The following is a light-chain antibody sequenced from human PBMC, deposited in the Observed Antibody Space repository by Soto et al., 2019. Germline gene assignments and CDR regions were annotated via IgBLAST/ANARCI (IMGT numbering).Light chain of an antibody. V-gene: IGLV9-49*01. CDR3: GADHGSGSNFVRV. CDR2: VGTGGIVG. Sequence: QPVLTQPPSASASLGASVTLTCTLSSGNSNYKVDWYQQRPGKGPRFGMRVGTGGIVGSKGDGIPDRFSVLGSGLNRYLTIKNIQEEDESDYHCGADHGSGSNFVRVFGGGTKLTVL. J-gene: IGLJ3*02. CDR1: SGNSNYK.